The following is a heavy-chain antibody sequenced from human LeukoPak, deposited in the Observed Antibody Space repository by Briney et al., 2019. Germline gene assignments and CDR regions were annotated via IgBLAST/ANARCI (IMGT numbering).Heavy chain of an antibody. V-gene: IGHV3-74*01. Sequence: PGGSLRLSCAASGFTFSSYWMHWVRHGPGKGLVWVSRINSDGSSTTYADSVKGRFTISRDNAKNTLYLQMNSLRAEDTAVYYCARDPAPGGWYDYWGQGTLVTVSS. D-gene: IGHD6-19*01. CDR1: GFTFSSYW. CDR3: ARDPAPGGWYDY. CDR2: INSDGSST. J-gene: IGHJ4*02.